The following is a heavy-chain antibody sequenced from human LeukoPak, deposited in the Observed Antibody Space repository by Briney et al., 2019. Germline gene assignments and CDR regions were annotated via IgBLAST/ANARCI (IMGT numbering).Heavy chain of an antibody. V-gene: IGHV3-21*01. Sequence: GGSLRLSCAASGFTFSSYSMNWVRQAPGKGLEWVSSISSSSSYIYYADSVKGRFTISRDNAKNSLYLQMNSLRAEDTAVYYCARNLRESSSYYFDYWGQGTLATVSS. CDR1: GFTFSSYS. CDR2: ISSSSSYI. CDR3: ARNLRESSSYYFDY. D-gene: IGHD6-13*01. J-gene: IGHJ4*02.